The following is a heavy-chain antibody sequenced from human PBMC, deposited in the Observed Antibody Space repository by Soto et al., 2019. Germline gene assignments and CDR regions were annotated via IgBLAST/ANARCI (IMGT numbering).Heavy chain of an antibody. D-gene: IGHD2-21*01. J-gene: IGHJ6*03. CDR1: GFTFSSYS. V-gene: IGHV3-21*01. CDR3: ARDPIYAGSYYYMDI. Sequence: EVQLVESGGGLVKPGGSLRLSCAASGFTFSSYSMNWVRQAPWKGLEWVSSIKYKSDIDYADSVKGRFTISRDTAKNSLDLQLSSLRAEHTAVYVCARDPIYAGSYYYMDIWGIGTTVTVSS. CDR2: IKYKSDI.